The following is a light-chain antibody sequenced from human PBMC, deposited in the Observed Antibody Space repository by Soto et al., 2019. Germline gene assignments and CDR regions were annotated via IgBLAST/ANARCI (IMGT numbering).Light chain of an antibody. CDR3: QQSYNYWT. CDR2: AAS. CDR1: QNISTC. V-gene: IGKV1-39*01. Sequence: DIQMSQSPSSLSASVGDKVTITCRASQNISTCLNWYQQKPGKAPNFLIYAASILQSGVPSRFSGGGSGTDFTLTISSLQPEDLATYYSQQSYNYWTFGQGTKVEVK. J-gene: IGKJ1*01.